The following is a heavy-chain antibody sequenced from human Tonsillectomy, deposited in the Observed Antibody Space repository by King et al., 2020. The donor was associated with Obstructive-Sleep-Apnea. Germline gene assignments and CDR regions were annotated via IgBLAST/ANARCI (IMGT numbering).Heavy chain of an antibody. CDR3: AKEGGGSGVYWVDS. V-gene: IGHV3-23*04. D-gene: IGHD3-10*01. CDR1: GVTFSSYA. Sequence: VQLVESGGGMLQPGGSLRLSCAASGVTFSSYAISWVRQAPGKGLELVSANNTRGTTFYAGSVCGRFTISRDNSKYTVDLQVNSLRAEDTALYYCAKEGGGSGVYWVDSWGQGTLVTVSS. CDR2: NNTRGTT. J-gene: IGHJ4*02.